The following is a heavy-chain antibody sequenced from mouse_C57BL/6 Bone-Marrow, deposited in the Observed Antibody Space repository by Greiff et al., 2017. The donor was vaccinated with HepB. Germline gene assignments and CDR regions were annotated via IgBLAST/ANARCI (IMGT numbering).Heavy chain of an antibody. CDR1: GFTFTDYY. Sequence: EVQVVESGGGLVQPGGSLSLSCAASGFTFTDYYMSWVRQPPGKALEWLGFIRNKANGYTTEYSASVKGRFTISRDNSQSILYLQMNALRAEDSATYYCARQLRLLYAMDYWGQGTSVTVSS. V-gene: IGHV7-3*01. D-gene: IGHD3-2*02. J-gene: IGHJ4*01. CDR2: IRNKANGYTT. CDR3: ARQLRLLYAMDY.